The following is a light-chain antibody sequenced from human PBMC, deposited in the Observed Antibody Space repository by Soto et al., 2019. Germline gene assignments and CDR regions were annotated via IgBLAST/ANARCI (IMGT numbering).Light chain of an antibody. Sequence: DIQMTQSPSTLSASVGDRVTITCRASQSISSWLAWYQQKPGKAPNLLIYKASSLERGVPSRISGSGSGTEVTLTISSLQPDDFATYFCQQYNTYPVTFGGGTKVEIK. CDR3: QQYNTYPVT. V-gene: IGKV1-5*03. J-gene: IGKJ4*01. CDR2: KAS. CDR1: QSISSW.